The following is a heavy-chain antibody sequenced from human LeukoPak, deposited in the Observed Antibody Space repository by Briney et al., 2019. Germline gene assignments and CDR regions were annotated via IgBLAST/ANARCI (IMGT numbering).Heavy chain of an antibody. V-gene: IGHV3-66*01. CDR2: IYSGGIT. D-gene: IGHD3-22*01. CDR3: ARDGYYDSSGYRKHDGFDI. J-gene: IGHJ3*02. CDR1: GFTVSTNY. Sequence: GESLRLSCAVSGFTVSTNYMSWVRQAPGKGLEWVSLIYSGGITQYADSVKGRFTISRDNSKNTLYLQMTSLRAEDTAVYHCARDGYYDSSGYRKHDGFDIWGQGTLVTVSS.